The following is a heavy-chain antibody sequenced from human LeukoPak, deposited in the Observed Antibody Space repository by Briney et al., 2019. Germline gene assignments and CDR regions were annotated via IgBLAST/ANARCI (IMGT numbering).Heavy chain of an antibody. CDR2: INPNSGAT. V-gene: IGHV1-2*02. CDR3: ARGPARRPWDAFDY. Sequence: ASVKVSCKASGYTFTGYYMHWVRQAPGQGLEWMGWINPNSGATNYAQKFQGRVTMTRDTSISTAYMELSRLRSDDTAAYYCARGPARRPWDAFDYWGQGTLVTVSS. J-gene: IGHJ4*02. D-gene: IGHD6-6*01. CDR1: GYTFTGYY.